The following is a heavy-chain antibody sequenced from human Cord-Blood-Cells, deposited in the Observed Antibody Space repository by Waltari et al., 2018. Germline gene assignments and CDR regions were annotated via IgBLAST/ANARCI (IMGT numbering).Heavy chain of an antibody. J-gene: IGHJ4*02. V-gene: IGHV4-39*07. CDR1: GGSISSSSYS. D-gene: IGHD6-13*01. Sequence: QLQLQESGPGLVKPSETLSLTCPVPGGSISSSSYSWGWIRQPPGKGLEWIGSIYYSGSTYYNPSLKSRVTISVDTSKNQFSLKLSSVTAADTAVYYCASSIAAAGPSNYWGQGTLVTVSS. CDR2: IYYSGST. CDR3: ASSIAAAGPSNY.